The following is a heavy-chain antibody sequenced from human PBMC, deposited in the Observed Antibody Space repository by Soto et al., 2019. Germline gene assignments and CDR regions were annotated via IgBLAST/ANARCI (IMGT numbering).Heavy chain of an antibody. CDR3: ARSYYGSGSYYNRLNYYYYYGMDV. CDR1: GYTLTSYG. D-gene: IGHD3-10*01. Sequence: ASVKVSCKASGYTLTSYGISWVRQAPGQGLEWMGWISAYNGNTNYAQKLQGRVTMTTDTSTSTAYMELSSLRSDDTAVYYCARSYYGSGSYYNRLNYYYYYGMDVWGQGTTVTVSS. J-gene: IGHJ6*02. CDR2: ISAYNGNT. V-gene: IGHV1-18*01.